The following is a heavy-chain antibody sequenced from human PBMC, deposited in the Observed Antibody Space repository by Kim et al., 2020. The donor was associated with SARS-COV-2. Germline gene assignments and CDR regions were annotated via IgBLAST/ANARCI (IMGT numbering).Heavy chain of an antibody. CDR2: IRTKANSYAT. D-gene: IGHD3-10*01. J-gene: IGHJ4*02. CDR1: GFTFSGSA. Sequence: GGSLRLSCAASGFTFSGSAMHWVRQASGKGLEWVGYIRTKANSYATVYAASVRGRFTISRDDSTNTAYLQMNSLKTEDTAVYYCTSGSYPDDYWGQGTLVTVSA. V-gene: IGHV3-73*01. CDR3: TSGSYPDDY.